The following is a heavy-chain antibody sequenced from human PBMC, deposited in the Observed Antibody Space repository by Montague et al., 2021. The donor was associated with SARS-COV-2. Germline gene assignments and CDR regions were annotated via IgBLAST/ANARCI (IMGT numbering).Heavy chain of an antibody. CDR1: GGSINTYS. CDR3: ARTTYFDLASIYYYVMDV. Sequence: SETLSLTCTAFGGSINTYSWRWIRQPQGSDLDRTGYVYYSRNTEYSPSLKSRVTMSIDTSKNQFSLRLNSVTAADTAVYFCARTTYFDLASIYYYVMDVWGQGTTVTVSS. CDR2: VYYSRNT. J-gene: IGHJ6*02. D-gene: IGHD3-9*01. V-gene: IGHV4-59*08.